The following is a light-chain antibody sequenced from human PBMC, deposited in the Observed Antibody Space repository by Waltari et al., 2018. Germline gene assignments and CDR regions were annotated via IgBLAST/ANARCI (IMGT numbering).Light chain of an antibody. CDR3: QTWGTGIQV. CDR2: LNSDGSH. J-gene: IGLJ2*01. Sequence: QLVLTQSPSAPASLGASVKLTCTLSSGHSSYAIAWHQQQPETGPRYWMKLNSDGSHSKGDGIPDRFSGSSSGAERYLTISSLQSEDEADYYCQTWGTGIQVFGGGTKLTVL. V-gene: IGLV4-69*01. CDR1: SGHSSYA.